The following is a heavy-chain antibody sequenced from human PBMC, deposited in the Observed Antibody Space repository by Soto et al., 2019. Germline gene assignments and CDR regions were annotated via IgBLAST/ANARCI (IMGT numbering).Heavy chain of an antibody. CDR3: ARLLASIAAAGDFAY. CDR2: IYPGDSDT. D-gene: IGHD6-13*01. J-gene: IGHJ4*02. CDR1: GYSFTSYW. V-gene: IGHV5-51*01. Sequence: GESLKICCKGSGYSFTSYWIGWVRQMLGKGLEWMGIIYPGDSDTRYSPSFQGQVTISADKSISTAYLQWSSLKASDTAMYYFARLLASIAAAGDFAYWGQGTLVTVTS.